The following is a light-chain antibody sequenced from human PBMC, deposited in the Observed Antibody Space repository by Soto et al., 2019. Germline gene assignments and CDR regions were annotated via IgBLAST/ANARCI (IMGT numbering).Light chain of an antibody. CDR3: XQYNNWWT. CDR2: GAS. CDR1: QSVSSN. V-gene: IGKV3-15*01. J-gene: IGKJ1*01. Sequence: IVMTQSPATLSVSPGERATLSCRASQSVSSNLAWYQQKPGQAPRLLIYGASMRATGIPARFSGSGSGTXXXXXXXXXQSXXXXVXYXXQYNNWWTFGQGTKVEIK.